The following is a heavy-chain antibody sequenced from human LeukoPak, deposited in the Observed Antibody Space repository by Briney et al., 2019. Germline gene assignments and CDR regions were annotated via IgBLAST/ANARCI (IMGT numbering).Heavy chain of an antibody. CDR1: GFTFSSYG. CDR2: ISYDGGNK. J-gene: IGHJ4*02. D-gene: IGHD3-16*01. V-gene: IGHV3-30*18. Sequence: GGSLRLSCAASGFTFSSYGMHWVRQAPGKGLEWVAVISYDGGNKYYADSVKGRFTISRDNSKNTLYLQMNSLRAEDTAVYYCAKDHPRGESVDYWGQGTLVTVSS. CDR3: AKDHPRGESVDY.